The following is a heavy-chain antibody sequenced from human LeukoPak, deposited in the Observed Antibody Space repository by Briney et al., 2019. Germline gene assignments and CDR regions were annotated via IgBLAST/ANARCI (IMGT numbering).Heavy chain of an antibody. CDR2: FSGSGDNT. CDR1: GFTFSSYA. Sequence: PGGSLRLSCPASGFTFSSYAMSWVRQAPGKGLEWVSGFSGSGDNTYYADSVKGRFTISRDNAKNSLYLQMNSLRAEDTAVYYCAELGITMIGGVWGKGTTVTISS. CDR3: AELGITMIGGV. V-gene: IGHV3-23*01. J-gene: IGHJ6*04. D-gene: IGHD3-10*02.